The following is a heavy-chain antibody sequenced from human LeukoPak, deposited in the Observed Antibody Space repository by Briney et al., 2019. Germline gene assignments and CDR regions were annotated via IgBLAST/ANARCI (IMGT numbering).Heavy chain of an antibody. D-gene: IGHD3-10*01. CDR1: GYSFTNYW. V-gene: IGHV5-51*01. Sequence: GKSLKISCKGSGYSFTNYWIGWVRQMPGKGLEWMGIIYPGDSETRYSPSFQDQVTISADKSISTAYLQWSSLKASDTAMYYCARQRFTMRAYAGNWFDPWGQGTLVTVSS. J-gene: IGHJ5*02. CDR2: IYPGDSET. CDR3: ARQRFTMRAYAGNWFDP.